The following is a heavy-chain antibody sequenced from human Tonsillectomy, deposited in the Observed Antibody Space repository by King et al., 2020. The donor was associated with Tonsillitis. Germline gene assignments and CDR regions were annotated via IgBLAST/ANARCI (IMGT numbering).Heavy chain of an antibody. D-gene: IGHD2/OR15-2a*01. CDR1: GFTFGYYS. V-gene: IGHV3-49*02. CDR2: IRSKAYGGTT. CDR3: TSDQDFGDY. J-gene: IGHJ4*02. Sequence: VQLVESGGGLVQPGRYLRLSCIASGFTFGYYSMSWVRQGPGKGLEWVGCIRSKAYGGTTDDAASLKGRFTISRDDSKSIAYLQMNSLKTEDTAVYYCTSDQDFGDYWGQGTVVTVSS.